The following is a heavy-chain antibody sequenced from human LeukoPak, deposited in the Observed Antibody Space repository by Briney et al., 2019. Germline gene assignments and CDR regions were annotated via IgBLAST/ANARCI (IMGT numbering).Heavy chain of an antibody. D-gene: IGHD1-26*01. CDR2: ISSNGGST. CDR3: AKKGSDAMDV. CDR1: GFTFSSYA. V-gene: IGHV3-64*01. J-gene: IGHJ6*02. Sequence: GGSLRLSCAASGFTFSSYAMHWVRQAPGKGLEYVSAISSNGGSTYYANSVKGRFTISRDNSKNTLYLQMGSLRAEDTAVYYCAKKGSDAMDVWGQGTTVTVPS.